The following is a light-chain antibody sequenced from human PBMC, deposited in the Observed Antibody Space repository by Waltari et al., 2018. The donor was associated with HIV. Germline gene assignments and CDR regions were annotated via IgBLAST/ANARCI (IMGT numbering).Light chain of an antibody. J-gene: IGLJ1*01. V-gene: IGLV2-14*03. Sequence: QSALTQPASVSGSPGQSITISCTGTSSDVGGYNSVSWYQQHPGKAPKLMTYDVINRPSVVSNVFSGCKSGNAASLTISGRQAEDEADYYCSSYTSSSPYAFGTGTKVTVL. CDR1: SSDVGGYNS. CDR2: DVI. CDR3: SSYTSSSPYA.